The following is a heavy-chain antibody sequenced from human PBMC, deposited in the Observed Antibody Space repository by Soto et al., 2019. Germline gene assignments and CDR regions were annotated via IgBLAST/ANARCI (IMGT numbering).Heavy chain of an antibody. CDR2: IWYDGSNK. CDR1: GFTFSSYG. V-gene: IGHV3-33*01. CDR3: ARGAMINYFDY. D-gene: IGHD5-12*01. Sequence: QVQLVESGGGVVQPGRSLRLSCAASGFTFSSYGMHWVRQAPGKGLEWVAVIWYDGSNKYYADSVKGRFTISRDNSKNTLYLQMNSLRAEDTAVYYCARGAMINYFDYWGQGTLVTVSS. J-gene: IGHJ4*02.